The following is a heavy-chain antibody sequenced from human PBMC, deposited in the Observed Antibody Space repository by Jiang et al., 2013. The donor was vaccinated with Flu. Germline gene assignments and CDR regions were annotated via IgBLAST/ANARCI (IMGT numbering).Heavy chain of an antibody. CDR3: AVVEDIVVVPAANWFDP. Sequence: SGAEVKKPGSSVKVSCKASGGTFSSYAISWVRQAPGQGLEWMGGIIPIFGTANYAQKFQGRVTITADESTSTAYMELSSLRSEDTAVYYCAVVEDIVVVPAANWFDPWGQGTLVTVSS. V-gene: IGHV1-69*01. CDR1: GGTFSSYA. J-gene: IGHJ5*02. D-gene: IGHD2-2*01. CDR2: IIPIFGTA.